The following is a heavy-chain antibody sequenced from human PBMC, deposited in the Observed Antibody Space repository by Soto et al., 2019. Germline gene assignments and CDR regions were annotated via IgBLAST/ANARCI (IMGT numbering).Heavy chain of an antibody. CDR3: ARNDFWSGYRPNYYYYGMDV. CDR2: INHSGST. Sequence: SETLSLTCAVYGGSFSGYYWSWIRQPPGKGLEWIGEINHSGSTNYNPSLKSRVTISVDTSKNQFSLKLSSVTAADTAVYYCARNDFWSGYRPNYYYYGMDVWGQGTTVTVSS. CDR1: GGSFSGYY. V-gene: IGHV4-34*01. D-gene: IGHD3-3*01. J-gene: IGHJ6*02.